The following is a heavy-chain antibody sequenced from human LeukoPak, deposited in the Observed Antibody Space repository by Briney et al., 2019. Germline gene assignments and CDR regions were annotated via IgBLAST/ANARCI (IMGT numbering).Heavy chain of an antibody. J-gene: IGHJ4*02. Sequence: GGSLRLSCSASGFTFSDYAMSWVRQAPGKGLEWVSTISGSGGTTYYAGSVKGRFTISRDNSKNTLYLQMNSLRAEDTAVYYCAKGNDYGDYALYFDYWGQGTLVTVSS. CDR3: AKGNDYGDYALYFDY. V-gene: IGHV3-23*01. CDR2: ISGSGGTT. CDR1: GFTFSDYA. D-gene: IGHD4-17*01.